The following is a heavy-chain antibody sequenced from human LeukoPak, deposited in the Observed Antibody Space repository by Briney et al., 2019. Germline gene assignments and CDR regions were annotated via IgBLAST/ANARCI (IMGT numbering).Heavy chain of an antibody. Sequence: PSQTLSLTCTVSGGSMSSYYWSWIRQPPGKGLEWIGCIYYSGSTKYNPSLKSRVTISVDTSKNQFSLKLSSVTAADTAVYYCARGARAGYNLEPFDYWGQGTLVTVSS. J-gene: IGHJ4*02. V-gene: IGHV4-59*08. CDR2: IYYSGST. CDR1: GGSMSSYY. D-gene: IGHD5-24*01. CDR3: ARGARAGYNLEPFDY.